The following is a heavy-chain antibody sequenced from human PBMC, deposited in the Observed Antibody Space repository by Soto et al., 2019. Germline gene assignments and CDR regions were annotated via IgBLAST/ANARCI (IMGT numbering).Heavy chain of an antibody. J-gene: IGHJ6*02. V-gene: IGHV3-30-3*01. CDR1: GFTFGTYA. CDR3: ARVTPGNNLYYFYGLDV. D-gene: IGHD1-1*01. CDR2: ISYEGSNT. Sequence: GGSLRLCCVASGFTFGTYAIHWVRLAPGKGLQWVALISYEGSNTYYADSVKGRITVSRDNSKNTLYLQMNSLRPEDTGVYYCARVTPGNNLYYFYGLDVWGQGTSVTVSS.